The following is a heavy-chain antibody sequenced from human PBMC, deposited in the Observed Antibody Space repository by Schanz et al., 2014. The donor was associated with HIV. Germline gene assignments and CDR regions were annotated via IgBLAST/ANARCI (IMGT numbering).Heavy chain of an antibody. V-gene: IGHV3-30-3*01. CDR2: ISYDGNYK. J-gene: IGHJ3*02. CDR3: ARDVAGCSGTSCYSDAFDI. D-gene: IGHD2-2*01. CDR1: GFTFSTYA. Sequence: VQLLESGGGLVQPGGSLRLSCAASGFTFSTYALHWVRQAPGKGLEWVAVISYDGNYKSYTDSVKGRFTISRDNSKNTLFLQMNSLRAEDTAVYFCARDVAGCSGTSCYSDAFDIWGQGTLVTVSS.